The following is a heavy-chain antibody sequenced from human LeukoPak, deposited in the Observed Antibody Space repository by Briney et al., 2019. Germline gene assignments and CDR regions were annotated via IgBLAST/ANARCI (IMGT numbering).Heavy chain of an antibody. J-gene: IGHJ4*02. V-gene: IGHV1-18*01. CDR3: ARGIRNQLLSEY. D-gene: IGHD2-2*01. CDR2: ISAYNGNT. Sequence: ASVKVSCKASGYTFTSYGISWVRQAPGQGLEWMGWISAYNGNTNYAQKLQGRVTMTTDTSTSTAYMGLRSLRSDDTAVYYCARGIRNQLLSEYWGQGSLVTVSS. CDR1: GYTFTSYG.